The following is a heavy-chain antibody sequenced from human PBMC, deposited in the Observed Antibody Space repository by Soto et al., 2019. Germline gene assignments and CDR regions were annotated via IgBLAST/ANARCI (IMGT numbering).Heavy chain of an antibody. CDR1: GYTFTGYG. J-gene: IGHJ4*02. V-gene: IGHV1-18*01. Sequence: ASVKVSCKASGYTFTGYGISWVRQAPGQGLEWMGWISAYNGNTNYAQKLQGRVTMTTDTSTSTAYMELRSLRSDDTAVYYCARDSVEEYYDYIWGSYRLHDYFDYWGQGTLVTVSS. D-gene: IGHD3-16*02. CDR2: ISAYNGNT. CDR3: ARDSVEEYYDYIWGSYRLHDYFDY.